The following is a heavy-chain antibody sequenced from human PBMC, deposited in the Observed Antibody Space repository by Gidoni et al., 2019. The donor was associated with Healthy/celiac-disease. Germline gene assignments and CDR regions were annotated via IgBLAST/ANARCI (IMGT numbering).Heavy chain of an antibody. D-gene: IGHD4-17*01. Sequence: QVQLVESGGGVVQPGRSLRLSCAASGFTFSSYGMHWVRQAPGKGLEWVAVISYDGSNKYYADSVKGRFTISRDNSKNTLYLQMNSLRAEDTAVYYCANPTTVTTSLVYWGQGTLVTVSS. J-gene: IGHJ4*02. CDR2: ISYDGSNK. CDR3: ANPTTVTTSLVY. V-gene: IGHV3-30*18. CDR1: GFTFSSYG.